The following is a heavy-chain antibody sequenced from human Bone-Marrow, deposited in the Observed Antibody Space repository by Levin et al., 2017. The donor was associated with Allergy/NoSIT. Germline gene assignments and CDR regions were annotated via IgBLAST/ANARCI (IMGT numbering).Heavy chain of an antibody. J-gene: IGHJ4*02. CDR2: IYYDGST. CDR3: ARLDYDSSGYSYYFDS. V-gene: IGHV4-39*01. D-gene: IGHD3-22*01. Sequence: SQTLSLTCTVSGGSVLSSSFYWGWVRQPPGKGLEWIGSIYYDGSTYYNPSLKSRVSISVDTSKNQFSLKLSSVTAADTAVYYCARLDYDSSGYSYYFDSWGQGALVTGSS. CDR1: GGSVLSSSFY.